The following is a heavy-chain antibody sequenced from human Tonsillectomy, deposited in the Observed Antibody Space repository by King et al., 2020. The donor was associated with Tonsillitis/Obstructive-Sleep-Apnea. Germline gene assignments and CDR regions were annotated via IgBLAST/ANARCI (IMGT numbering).Heavy chain of an antibody. CDR1: GYSFSEYC. CDR3: ARRRDVVVPAAIAGWFDP. V-gene: IGHV5-51*01. J-gene: IGHJ5*02. Sequence: QLVQSGAEVKKPGESLKISCKGSGYSFSEYCIAWVRQMPGKGLEWMGIISPDDSDTRYSPSFQGQVTMSVDKSISTAYLQWSSLKASDTAIYYCARRRDVVVPAAIAGWFDPWGQGTLVTVSS. CDR2: ISPDDSDT. D-gene: IGHD2-2*02.